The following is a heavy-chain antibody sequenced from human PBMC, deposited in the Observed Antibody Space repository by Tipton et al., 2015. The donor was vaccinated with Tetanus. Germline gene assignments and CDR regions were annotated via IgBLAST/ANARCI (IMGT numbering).Heavy chain of an antibody. V-gene: IGHV4-30-4*01. D-gene: IGHD2/OR15-2a*01. J-gene: IGHJ4*02. CDR3: ARVSRRNFYFDY. CDR1: GASFSSGDYY. Sequence: TLSLTCTVSGASFSSGDYYWSWIRQPPGKALEWIGSIYYSGSTFYHPSLQSRVTISVDTSKNQFSLNLTSVTVADSAVYFCARVSRRNFYFDYWGPGAQVTVSS. CDR2: IYYSGST.